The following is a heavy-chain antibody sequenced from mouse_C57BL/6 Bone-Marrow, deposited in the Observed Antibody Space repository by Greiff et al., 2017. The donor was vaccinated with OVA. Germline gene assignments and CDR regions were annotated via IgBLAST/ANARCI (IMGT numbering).Heavy chain of an antibody. Sequence: QVQLQQSGAELVRPGASVKLSCKASGYTFTDYYINWVKQRPGQGLEWIARIYPGSGNTYYNEKFKGKATLTAEKSSSTAYMQLSSLTSEDSAVYFCARGALWDVYYFDDWGQGTTLTVSS. CDR3: ARGALWDVYYFDD. CDR1: GYTFTDYY. D-gene: IGHD4-1*01. J-gene: IGHJ2*01. CDR2: IYPGSGNT. V-gene: IGHV1-76*01.